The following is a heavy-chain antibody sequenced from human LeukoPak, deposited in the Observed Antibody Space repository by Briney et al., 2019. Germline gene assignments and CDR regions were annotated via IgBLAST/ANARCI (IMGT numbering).Heavy chain of an antibody. CDR1: GYTFTSYG. CDR3: AREWERYCYDSSGENAFDI. J-gene: IGHJ3*02. Sequence: ASVKVSCKASGYTFTSYGISWVRQAPGQGLEWMGWISAYNGNTNYAQKLQGRVTMTTDTSTSTAYMELRSLRSDDTAVYYCAREWERYCYDSSGENAFDIWGQGTMVTVSS. V-gene: IGHV1-18*01. CDR2: ISAYNGNT. D-gene: IGHD3-22*01.